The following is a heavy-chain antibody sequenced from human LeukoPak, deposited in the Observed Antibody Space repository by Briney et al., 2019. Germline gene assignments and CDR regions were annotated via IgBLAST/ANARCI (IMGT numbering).Heavy chain of an antibody. CDR3: VKGSGTNDYGMDA. Sequence: GRSLRLSFAASGFTFNSCGMHRVRHAPGKGLEWVAVILYDGSRQYYTDSVKGRFTISRDNSQNTLFLQMSSLRAEDTAVYYCVKGSGTNDYGMDAWGQRTTVTVPS. D-gene: IGHD3-10*01. CDR2: ILYDGSRQ. V-gene: IGHV3-30*18. J-gene: IGHJ6*02. CDR1: GFTFNSCG.